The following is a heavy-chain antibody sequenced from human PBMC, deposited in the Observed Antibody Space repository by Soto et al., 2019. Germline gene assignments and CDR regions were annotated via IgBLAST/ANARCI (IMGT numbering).Heavy chain of an antibody. CDR2: IYPGDSDT. V-gene: IGHV5-51*01. J-gene: IGHJ5*01. CDR1: GYSFTSYW. D-gene: IGHD6-13*01. Sequence: ESLKISCKGSGYSFTSYWIGWVRQMPGKGLEWMGIIYPGDSDTRYSPSFQGQVTISADKSISTAYLQWSSLKASDTAMYYCARWPAAAAGVTPWFDSWCQGTLVTVFS. CDR3: ARWPAAAAGVTPWFDS.